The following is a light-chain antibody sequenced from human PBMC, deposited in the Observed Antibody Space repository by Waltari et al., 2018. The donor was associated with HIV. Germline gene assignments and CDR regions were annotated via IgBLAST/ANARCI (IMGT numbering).Light chain of an antibody. V-gene: IGKV1-39*01. CDR2: AAS. J-gene: IGKJ1*01. CDR3: QQYNNWPQTWPPGT. CDR1: QHIGSY. Sequence: DIQMTQSPSSLSASVRDGVTITCRASQHIGSYLNWYQQKPGKAPKLLIYAASTLYAGVPSRFRGSGSGTEFTLTISSLQSEDFGVYYCQQYNNWPQTWPPGTFGQGTKVEIK.